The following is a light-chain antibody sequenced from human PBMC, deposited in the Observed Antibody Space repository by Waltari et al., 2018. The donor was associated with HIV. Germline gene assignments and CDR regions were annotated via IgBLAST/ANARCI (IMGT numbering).Light chain of an antibody. Sequence: QSALTQPPSASGSPGQSVTISCTGTSSDVGGYTYVSWYQQHPGKAPKLMIYEVSKRPSGVPDRFSGSKSGNTASLTVSGLQAEDEADYYCNSFAGTNNVLFGGGTKLTVL. CDR2: EVS. CDR1: SSDVGGYTY. J-gene: IGLJ2*01. CDR3: NSFAGTNNVL. V-gene: IGLV2-8*01.